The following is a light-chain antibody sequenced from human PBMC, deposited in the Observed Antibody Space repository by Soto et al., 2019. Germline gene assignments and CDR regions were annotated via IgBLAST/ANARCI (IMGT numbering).Light chain of an antibody. Sequence: AIQLTQSPSSLSASVGDRVTITCRASQGISSALAWYQQKPGKAPKLLIYDASSLVGGVPSRFSGSGSGTDFTLTISSLQPEDYATYYCQQFNNYLITFGQGTRLEIK. V-gene: IGKV1D-13*01. CDR3: QQFNNYLIT. J-gene: IGKJ5*01. CDR1: QGISSA. CDR2: DAS.